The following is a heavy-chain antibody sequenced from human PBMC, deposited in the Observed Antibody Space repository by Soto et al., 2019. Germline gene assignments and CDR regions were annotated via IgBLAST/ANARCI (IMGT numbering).Heavy chain of an antibody. D-gene: IGHD4-4*01. J-gene: IGHJ6*02. CDR3: ARDTVTPPYYYYYYGMDV. Sequence: LSLTCTVSGGSISSSSYYWGWIRQPPGKGLEWIGSIYYSGSTYYNPSLKSRVTISVDTSKNQFSLKLSSVTAADTAVYYCARDTVTPPYYYYYYGMDVWGQGTTVTVSS. CDR2: IYYSGST. V-gene: IGHV4-39*01. CDR1: GGSISSSSYY.